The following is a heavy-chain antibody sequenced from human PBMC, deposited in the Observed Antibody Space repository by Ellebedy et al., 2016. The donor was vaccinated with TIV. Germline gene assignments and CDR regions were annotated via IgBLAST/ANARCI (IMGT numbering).Heavy chain of an antibody. CDR1: GDSVSGTSAA. CDR3: ALEGRTGRLH. CDR2: TYYRSKWYN. Sequence: SQTLSLTCGISGDSVSGTSAAWNWIRQSPSRGLEWLGRTYYRSKWYNDYAVSVKGRITIKPDTSKNQFSLQLNSVTPNDTAVYYCALEGRTGRLHWGQGTLVTVAS. J-gene: IGHJ4*02. V-gene: IGHV6-1*01. D-gene: IGHD1-1*01.